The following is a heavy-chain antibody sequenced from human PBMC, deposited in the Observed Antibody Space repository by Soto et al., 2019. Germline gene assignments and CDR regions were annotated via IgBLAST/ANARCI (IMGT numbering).Heavy chain of an antibody. CDR3: AKLPEYYYDSSGYYSYFDY. CDR2: ISGSGGST. V-gene: IGHV3-23*01. J-gene: IGHJ4*02. CDR1: GFTFSSYA. D-gene: IGHD3-22*01. Sequence: PGGSLRLSCAASGFTFSSYAMSWVRQAPGKGLEWASAISGSGGSTYYADSVKGRFTISRDNSKNTLYLQMNSLRAEDTAVYYCAKLPEYYYDSSGYYSYFDYWGQGTLVTVSS.